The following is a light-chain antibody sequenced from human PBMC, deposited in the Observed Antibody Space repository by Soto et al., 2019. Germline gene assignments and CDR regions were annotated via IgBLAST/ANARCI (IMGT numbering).Light chain of an antibody. CDR1: SSDVGTYNY. V-gene: IGLV2-14*01. CDR3: SSYTTRSTPYG. Sequence: QSVLTQPASVSGSPGQSITISCTGTSSDVGTYNYVSWYQQHPGKVPKLMIYEVNNRPSGVSNRFSGSKSGNTASLTISGRQAEDEADYYCSSYTTRSTPYGFGTGTKLTVL. CDR2: EVN. J-gene: IGLJ1*01.